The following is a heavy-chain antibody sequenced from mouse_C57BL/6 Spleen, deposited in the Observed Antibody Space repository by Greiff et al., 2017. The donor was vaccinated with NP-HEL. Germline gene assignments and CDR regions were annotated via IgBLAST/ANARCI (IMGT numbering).Heavy chain of an antibody. CDR3: AKKALGGFAY. D-gene: IGHD3-1*01. CDR1: GFSLTSYG. Sequence: QVQLQPSGPGLVQPSQSLSITCTVSGFSLTSYGVHWVRQSPGKGLEWLGVIWSGGSTDYNAAFMSRLSITKDNSKNQVFFQMNSLQAEDTAIYYCAKKALGGFAYWGQGTLVTVSA. V-gene: IGHV2-5*01. J-gene: IGHJ3*01. CDR2: IWSGGST.